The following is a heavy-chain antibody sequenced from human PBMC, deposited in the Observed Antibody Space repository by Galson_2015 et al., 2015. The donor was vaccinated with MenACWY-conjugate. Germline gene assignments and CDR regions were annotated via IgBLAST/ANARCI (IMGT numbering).Heavy chain of an antibody. CDR2: IKQDGSEK. J-gene: IGHJ5*02. CDR3: AREITIFGVVIIEYWFDP. CDR1: GFTFSSYW. D-gene: IGHD3-3*01. V-gene: IGHV3-7*03. Sequence: SLRLSCAASGFTFSSYWMSWVRQAPGKGLEWVAKIKQDGSEKYYVDSVKGRFTISRDNAKNSLYLQMNSLRAEDTAVYYCAREITIFGVVIIEYWFDPWGQGTLVTVSS.